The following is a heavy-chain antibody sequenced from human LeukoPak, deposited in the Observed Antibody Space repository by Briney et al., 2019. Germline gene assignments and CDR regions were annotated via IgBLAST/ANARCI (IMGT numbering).Heavy chain of an antibody. J-gene: IGHJ3*02. CDR1: GYSFTSYW. V-gene: IGHV5-51*01. CDR2: IYPGDSDT. Sequence: GESLKISCKGSGYSFTSYWIGWVRQMPGKGLEWMGIIYPGDSDTRYSPSFQGQVTISADKSISTAYLQWSSLKASDIAMYYCARRPEGYCSSTSCYTGMDAFDIWGQGTMVTVSS. CDR3: ARRPEGYCSSTSCYTGMDAFDI. D-gene: IGHD2-2*02.